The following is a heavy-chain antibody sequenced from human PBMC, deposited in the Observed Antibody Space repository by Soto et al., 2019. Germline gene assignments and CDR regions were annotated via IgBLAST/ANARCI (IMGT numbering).Heavy chain of an antibody. V-gene: IGHV6-1*01. CDR3: ARGSGSPASLYYYYYYMEV. CDR2: TYYRSKWYN. CDR1: GDSVSSNSAA. Sequence: SQTLSLTCAISGDSVSSNSAAWNWIRQSPSRGLEWLGRTYYRSKWYNDYAVSVKSRITINPDTSKNQFSLQLNSVTPEDTAVYYCARGSGSPASLYYYYYYMEVWGKGTTVTVSS. J-gene: IGHJ6*03. D-gene: IGHD6-13*01.